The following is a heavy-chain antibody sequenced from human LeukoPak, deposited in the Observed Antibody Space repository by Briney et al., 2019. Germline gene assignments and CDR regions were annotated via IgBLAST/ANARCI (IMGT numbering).Heavy chain of an antibody. CDR3: ARESRGELFAPPDY. Sequence: GGSLRLSCAASGFTFSSFGMHRVRQAPGKGLEWVAIIWYNGRNETYEDSVKGRFTISRDNSKNTLYLYMNGLRAEDTAVYYCARESRGELFAPPDYWGQGTLVTVSS. CDR2: IWYNGRNE. CDR1: GFTFSSFG. J-gene: IGHJ4*02. V-gene: IGHV3-33*01. D-gene: IGHD3-10*01.